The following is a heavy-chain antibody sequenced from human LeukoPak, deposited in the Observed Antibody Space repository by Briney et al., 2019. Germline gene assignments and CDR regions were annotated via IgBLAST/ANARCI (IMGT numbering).Heavy chain of an antibody. V-gene: IGHV3-64*02. CDR1: GFTFSSYG. D-gene: IGHD5-18*01. J-gene: IGHJ4*02. CDR3: ARGGGRNTTMVWAFDY. Sequence: GGSLRLSCAASGFTFSSYGMSWVRQAPGKGLEYVSGISTNGGSTYYADSVKGRFTISRDNSKNTLFLQMGSLSAEDMAVYYCARGGGRNTTMVWAFDYWGQGTLVTVSS. CDR2: ISTNGGST.